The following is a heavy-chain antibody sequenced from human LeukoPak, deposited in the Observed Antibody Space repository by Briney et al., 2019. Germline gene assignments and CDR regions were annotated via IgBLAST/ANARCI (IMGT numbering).Heavy chain of an antibody. V-gene: IGHV4-34*01. J-gene: IGHJ4*02. CDR1: GGSLSGYY. Sequence: SETLSLTCAVYGGSLSGYYWSWIRQPPGKGLEWIGEINHSGSTNYNPSLKSRVTISVDTSKNQFSLELSSVTAADTAVYYCSRSSSFDYWGQGALVTVSS. CDR3: SRSSSFDY. CDR2: INHSGST.